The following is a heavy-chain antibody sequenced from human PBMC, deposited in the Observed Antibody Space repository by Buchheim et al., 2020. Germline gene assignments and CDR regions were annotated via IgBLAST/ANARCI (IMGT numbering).Heavy chain of an antibody. CDR2: IIPILGIA. Sequence: QVQLVQSGAEVKKPGSSVKVSCKASGGTFSSYTISWVRQAPGQGLEWMGRIIPILGIANYAQKFQGRVTITADESTSTAYMELSSLRSEDTAVYYCARDYSVVVAATGYYYYGMDVWGQGTT. CDR3: ARDYSVVVAATGYYYYGMDV. J-gene: IGHJ6*02. D-gene: IGHD2-15*01. CDR1: GGTFSSYT. V-gene: IGHV1-69*08.